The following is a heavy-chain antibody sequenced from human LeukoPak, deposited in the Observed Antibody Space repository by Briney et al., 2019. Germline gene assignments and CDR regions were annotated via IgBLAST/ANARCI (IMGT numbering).Heavy chain of an antibody. Sequence: PSENLSRNCTVSGGSISSYYWSWLRQPPGKELEWIAYMTDSETTKNNPSLKSRITLSADTSKNQFSLSLSSVTEADTAVYFWATIKSGYPFGYFDFWGQGILVTVSS. CDR3: ATIKSGYPFGYFDF. CDR2: MTDSETT. J-gene: IGHJ4*02. CDR1: GGSISSYY. V-gene: IGHV4-59*03. D-gene: IGHD5-18*01.